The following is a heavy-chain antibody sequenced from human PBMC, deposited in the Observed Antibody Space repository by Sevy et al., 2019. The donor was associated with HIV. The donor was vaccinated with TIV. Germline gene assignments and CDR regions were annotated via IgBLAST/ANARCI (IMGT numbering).Heavy chain of an antibody. CDR2: ITGDSSYM. V-gene: IGHV3-21*01. Sequence: GGSLRLSCAASGFTFSSYNMNWVRQAPGKGLEWISSITGDSSYMYVADSVKGRFTISRDNAKNSLYLHMNGLRAEDTAVYYCARNRPTLNYHASSGYNYYFDSWGQGTLVTVSS. CDR3: ARNRPTLNYHASSGYNYYFDS. D-gene: IGHD3-22*01. J-gene: IGHJ4*02. CDR1: GFTFSSYN.